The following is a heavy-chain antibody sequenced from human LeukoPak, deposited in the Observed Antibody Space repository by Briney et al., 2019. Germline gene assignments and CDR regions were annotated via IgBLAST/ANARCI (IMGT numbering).Heavy chain of an antibody. J-gene: IGHJ3*02. CDR2: IYTSGST. Sequence: SETLSLTCTVSGGSISSGSYYWSWIRQPAGKGLEWIGRIYTSGSTNYNPSLKSRVTISVDTSKNQSSLKLSSVTAADTAVYYCARGNFFCSGGSCTSAFDIWGQGTMVTVSS. D-gene: IGHD2-15*01. CDR1: GGSISSGSYY. V-gene: IGHV4-61*02. CDR3: ARGNFFCSGGSCTSAFDI.